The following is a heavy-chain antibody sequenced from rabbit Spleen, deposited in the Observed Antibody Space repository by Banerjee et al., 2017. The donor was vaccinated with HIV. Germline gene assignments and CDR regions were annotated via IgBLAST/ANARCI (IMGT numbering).Heavy chain of an antibody. CDR3: ARYYIFYGMDL. V-gene: IGHV1S43*01. J-gene: IGHJ6*01. CDR1: GFDLSSYYY. CDR2: IYTGSGGT. Sequence: QEQLEESGGGLVQPGGSLKLSCKASGFDLSSYYYMCWVRQAPGKGLEWIGAIYTGSGGTDYANWVNGRFTISSDNAQYTVDLQMHSLTAADTATYFCARYYIFYGMDLWGPGTLVTVS. D-gene: IGHD4-1*01.